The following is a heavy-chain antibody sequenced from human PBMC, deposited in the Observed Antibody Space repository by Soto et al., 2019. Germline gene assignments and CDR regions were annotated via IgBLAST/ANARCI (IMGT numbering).Heavy chain of an antibody. J-gene: IGHJ6*02. CDR3: AKDRLELLYYYYGMDV. Sequence: GGSRRLSCAGSGFTFSSYGMHWVRQAPGKGLEWVALISYDGSNTYYADSVKGRFTVSRDNSKNTLYLQINSLRAEDAAVYYCAKDRLELLYYYYGMDVWGQGTTATVSS. CDR1: GFTFSSYG. CDR2: ISYDGSNT. V-gene: IGHV3-30*18. D-gene: IGHD1-7*01.